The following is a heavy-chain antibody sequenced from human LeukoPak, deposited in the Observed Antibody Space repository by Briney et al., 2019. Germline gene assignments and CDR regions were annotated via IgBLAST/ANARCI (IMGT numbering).Heavy chain of an antibody. D-gene: IGHD3-22*01. J-gene: IGHJ2*01. CDR1: GGSISSGGYD. Sequence: PSETLSLTCTVSGGSISSGGYDWGWIRQRPKRGLEWVGYINHSGSTYYNPSLESRVAMSVDTSKNQFSLNLSSVTAADSAVYYCARAARQGFTMIIVPFFYFDLWGRGTLVTVSS. V-gene: IGHV4-31*03. CDR3: ARAARQGFTMIIVPFFYFDL. CDR2: INHSGST.